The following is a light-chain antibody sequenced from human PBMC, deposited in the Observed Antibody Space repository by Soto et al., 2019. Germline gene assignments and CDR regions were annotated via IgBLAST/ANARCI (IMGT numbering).Light chain of an antibody. CDR2: WAS. CDR1: QSVLSSSNNKNY. V-gene: IGKV4-1*01. CDR3: QQYHSDPIT. J-gene: IGKJ5*01. Sequence: DFLMTQSPDSLAVSMGERATINCKSSQSVLSSSNNKNYLAWFQQKPGQPPKLLISWASTRESGVPDRFSGSGSGTDFTLTISSLQAEDVAVYYCQQYHSDPITFGQRTLPEI.